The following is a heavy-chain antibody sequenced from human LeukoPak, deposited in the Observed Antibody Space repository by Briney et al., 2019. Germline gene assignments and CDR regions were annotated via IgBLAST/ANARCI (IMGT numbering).Heavy chain of an antibody. Sequence: SETLSLTCTVPGGSISSSSYYWGWIRQPPGKGLEWIGSIYYSGSTYYNPSLKSRVTISVDTSKNQFSLKLSSVTAADTAVYYCAGGTMADYWGQGTLVTVSS. V-gene: IGHV4-39*01. CDR3: AGGTMADY. CDR2: IYYSGST. D-gene: IGHD3-10*01. J-gene: IGHJ4*02. CDR1: GGSISSSSYY.